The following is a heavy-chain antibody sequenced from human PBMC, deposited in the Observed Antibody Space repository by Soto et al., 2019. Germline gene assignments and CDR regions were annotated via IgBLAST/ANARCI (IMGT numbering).Heavy chain of an antibody. D-gene: IGHD5-12*01. Sequence: ASVKVSCKASGGTFSSYAISWVRQAPGQGLEWMGGIIPIFGTANYAQKFQGRVTITADESTSTAYMELSSLRSEDTAVYYCARDHRRYSGYDLTNYYYGMDVWGQGTTVTVSS. CDR3: ARDHRRYSGYDLTNYYYGMDV. CDR1: GGTFSSYA. V-gene: IGHV1-69*13. CDR2: IIPIFGTA. J-gene: IGHJ6*02.